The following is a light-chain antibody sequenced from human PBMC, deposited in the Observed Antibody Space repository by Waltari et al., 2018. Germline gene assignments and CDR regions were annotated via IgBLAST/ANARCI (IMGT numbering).Light chain of an antibody. J-gene: IGLJ3*02. CDR2: QDT. CDR3: RALGTGAWV. Sequence: ILGNKYASWYQQKPGQSPLLVIYQDTNRPSGIPERFSGSKSGNAATLTISGTQAMDEADYYCRALGTGAWVFGGGTKLTVL. CDR1: ILGNKY. V-gene: IGLV3-1*01.